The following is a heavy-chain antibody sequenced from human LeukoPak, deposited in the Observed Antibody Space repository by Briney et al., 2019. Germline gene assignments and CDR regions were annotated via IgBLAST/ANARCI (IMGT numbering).Heavy chain of an antibody. CDR2: ISAYNGNT. CDR3: ARAPIAVAGTESDY. CDR1: GYTFTSYD. D-gene: IGHD6-19*01. Sequence: ASVKVSCKASGYTFTSYDINWVRQATGQGLEWMGWISAYNGNTNYAQKLQGRVTMTTDTSTSTAYMELRSLRSDDTAVYYCARAPIAVAGTESDYWGQGTLVTVSS. J-gene: IGHJ4*02. V-gene: IGHV1-18*01.